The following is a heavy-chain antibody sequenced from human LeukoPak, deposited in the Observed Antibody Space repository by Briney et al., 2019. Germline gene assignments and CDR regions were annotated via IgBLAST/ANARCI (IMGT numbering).Heavy chain of an antibody. V-gene: IGHV4-30-2*01. CDR2: IYHSGST. Sequence: RPSETLSLTCAVSGGSISSGGYSWSWIRQPPGKGLEWIGYIYHSGSTYYNPSLKSRVTISVDRSKNQFSLKLSSVTAADTAVYYCARRPFAELDYWGQGTLVTVSS. CDR3: ARRPFAELDY. CDR1: GGSISSGGYS. J-gene: IGHJ4*02.